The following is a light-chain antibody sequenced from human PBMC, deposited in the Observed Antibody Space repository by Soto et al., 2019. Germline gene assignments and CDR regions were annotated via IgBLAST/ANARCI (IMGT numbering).Light chain of an antibody. CDR1: SGHSSNA. Sequence: QLVLTQSPSASASLGAPVKFTCTLSSGHSSNAVAWHQQQPEKGPRFLMKINSDGSHSKGDGIPDRFSGSSSGAERYLTISSLQSEDEADYYCQTWGTGTVVFGGGTKLTVL. V-gene: IGLV4-69*01. CDR3: QTWGTGTVV. J-gene: IGLJ2*01. CDR2: INSDGSH.